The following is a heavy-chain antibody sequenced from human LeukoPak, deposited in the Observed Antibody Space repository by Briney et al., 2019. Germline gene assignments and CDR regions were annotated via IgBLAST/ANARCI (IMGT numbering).Heavy chain of an antibody. D-gene: IGHD5-24*01. CDR2: ISGRGDTI. CDR3: AKAKMATTYFDY. CDR1: GFTFSRYA. J-gene: IGHJ4*02. Sequence: GGSLRLSCAASGFTFSRYAMSWVRQAPGKGLEWVSAISGRGDTIFHADSLRGRFTVSRDNSKNTLYLQMNSLRAEDTAVYYCAKAKMATTYFDYWGQGTLVTVSS. V-gene: IGHV3-23*01.